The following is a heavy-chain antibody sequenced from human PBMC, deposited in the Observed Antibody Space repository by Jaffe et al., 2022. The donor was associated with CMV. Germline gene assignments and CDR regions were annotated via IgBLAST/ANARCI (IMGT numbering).Heavy chain of an antibody. CDR2: ISWNSGSI. CDR3: AKDSGYYDSSGYDAYYYYGMDV. CDR1: GFTFDDYA. V-gene: IGHV3-9*01. D-gene: IGHD3-22*01. Sequence: EVQLVESGGGLVQPGRSLRLSCAASGFTFDDYAMHWVRQAPGKGLEWVSGISWNSGSIGYADSVKGRFTISRDNAKNSLYLQMNSLRAEDTALYYCAKDSGYYDSSGYDAYYYYGMDVWGQGTTVTVSS. J-gene: IGHJ6*02.